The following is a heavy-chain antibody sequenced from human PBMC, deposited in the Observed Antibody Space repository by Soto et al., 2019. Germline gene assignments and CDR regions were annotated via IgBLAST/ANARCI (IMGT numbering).Heavy chain of an antibody. V-gene: IGHV1-69*02. D-gene: IGHD2-2*01. CDR3: ARAWPVVVPDAKRVTYNWFDP. CDR2: IIPILGVT. J-gene: IGHJ5*02. CDR1: GGTFRTYT. Sequence: QVQLVQSGAEVRKPGSSVKVSCKASGGTFRTYTINWVRQAPGQGLEWMGTIIPILGVTNYAQKFQGRVTITADKSTSTAYMDLSSLRSEDTAVYYCARAWPVVVPDAKRVTYNWFDPWGQGTLVTVSS.